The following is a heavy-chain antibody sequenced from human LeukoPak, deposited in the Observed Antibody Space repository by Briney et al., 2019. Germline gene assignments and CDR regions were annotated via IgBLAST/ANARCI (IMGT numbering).Heavy chain of an antibody. Sequence: GGSLRLSCAASGFTFSNAWMSWVRQAPGKGLEWVGRIKSKTDGGTTDYAAPVKGRFTISRDDSKNTLYLQMNSLKTEDTAVYYCTRTIVATTYDYWGQGTLVTVSS. D-gene: IGHD5-12*01. V-gene: IGHV3-15*01. CDR3: TRTIVATTYDY. J-gene: IGHJ4*02. CDR1: GFTFSNAW. CDR2: IKSKTDGGTT.